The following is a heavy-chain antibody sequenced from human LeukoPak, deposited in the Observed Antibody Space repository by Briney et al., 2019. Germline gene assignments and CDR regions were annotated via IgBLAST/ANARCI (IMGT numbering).Heavy chain of an antibody. J-gene: IGHJ3*02. Sequence: ASLKGSCKASGYTFTLYGISCVRQAPGQGLEGRGWISVYNGNTNYAQTLQGTVTMTTETRTSTPYTGLRRLRADDTPLYYPVTLGYSRSWYGVRAFATWGQGKMVTVSS. CDR2: ISVYNGNT. CDR3: VTLGYSRSWYGVRAFAT. V-gene: IGHV1-18*01. D-gene: IGHD6-13*01. CDR1: GYTFTLYG.